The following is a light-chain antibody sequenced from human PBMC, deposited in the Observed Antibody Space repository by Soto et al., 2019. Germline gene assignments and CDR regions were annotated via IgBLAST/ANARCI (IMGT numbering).Light chain of an antibody. V-gene: IGKV3-20*01. CDR3: QLYGSSPPRYT. CDR1: QSVSSSY. CDR2: AAS. J-gene: IGKJ2*01. Sequence: ESVLTQSPGTLSLSPGERATLSCRASQSVSSSYLAWYRQKPGQAPSLLIYAASTRATGIPDRFSGSGSGTDFALTISRLEPEDFAVYFCQLYGSSPPRYTFGRGTKLEIK.